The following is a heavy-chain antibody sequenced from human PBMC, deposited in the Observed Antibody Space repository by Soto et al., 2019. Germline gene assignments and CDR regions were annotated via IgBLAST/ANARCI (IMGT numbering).Heavy chain of an antibody. V-gene: IGHV3-30*18. CDR2: ISYDGSKK. CDR1: GFTFSTYG. D-gene: IGHD2-2*01. CDR3: AKGQHCSSTSCYFYYYGTDV. J-gene: IGHJ6*02. Sequence: QVQLVESGGGVVQPGRSLRLSCAASGFTFSTYGMHWVRQAPGKGLEWVAVISYDGSKKYYADSVKGRFTISRDNSKNTLYLQMNSLRADDTAVYHCAKGQHCSSTSCYFYYYGTDVWGQGTTVTVSS.